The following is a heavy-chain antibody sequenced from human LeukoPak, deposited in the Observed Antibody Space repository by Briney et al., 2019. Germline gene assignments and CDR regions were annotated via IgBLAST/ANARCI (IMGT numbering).Heavy chain of an antibody. Sequence: PGGSLKLSCTASGFTFSGSAMHWVRQASGKGLEWVGRIRSKANSYATAYAASVRGRFTISRDDSKNTAYLQRNSQKAEDPGVNDGTSPSGGYWGQGTLVTVSS. CDR2: IRSKANSYAT. V-gene: IGHV3-73*01. D-gene: IGHD1-26*01. CDR3: TSPSGGY. J-gene: IGHJ4*02. CDR1: GFTFSGSA.